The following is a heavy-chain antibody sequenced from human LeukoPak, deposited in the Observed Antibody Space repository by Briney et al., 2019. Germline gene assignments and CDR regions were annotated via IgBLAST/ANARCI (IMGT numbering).Heavy chain of an antibody. CDR3: AILVVVVAADVLDY. CDR1: GFTFSSYG. J-gene: IGHJ4*02. Sequence: GRSLRLSCAASGFTFSSYGMHWVRQAPGKGLEWVAVISYDGSNKYYADSVEGRFTISRDNSKNTLYLQMNGLRAEDMAVYYCAILVVVVAADVLDYWGQGTLVTVSS. V-gene: IGHV3-30*03. D-gene: IGHD2-15*01. CDR2: ISYDGSNK.